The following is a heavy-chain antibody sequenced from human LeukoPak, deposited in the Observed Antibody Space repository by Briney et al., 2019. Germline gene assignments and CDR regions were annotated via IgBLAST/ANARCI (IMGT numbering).Heavy chain of an antibody. CDR1: GFTFSSSA. CDR3: AKSNGQWLMEGNWFDP. CDR2: ISGGGGRT. Sequence: GGSLRPSCSASGFTFSSSAMTWVRQAPGKGLEWVSAISGGGGRTYYADSVKGRFTISRDNSKNTLYLQMNSLRAEDTAVYYCAKSNGQWLMEGNWFDPWGQGTLVTVSS. J-gene: IGHJ5*02. D-gene: IGHD6-19*01. V-gene: IGHV3-23*01.